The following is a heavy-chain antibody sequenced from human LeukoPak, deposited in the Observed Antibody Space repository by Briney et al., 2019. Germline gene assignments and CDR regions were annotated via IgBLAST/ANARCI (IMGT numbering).Heavy chain of an antibody. CDR1: GFPFNIYA. V-gene: IGHV3-23*01. CDR2: ISGSGGKT. Sequence: GGSLTLSCSASGFPFNIYAMNWVRQAAGKGLEWVSGISGSGGKTYYAGSVKGRFTISRDNSKNTLYLQMDRLRAEDTAVYDCAKDCVYYYDSSGPYYFDYWGQGTLVTVSS. CDR3: AKDCVYYYDSSGPYYFDY. D-gene: IGHD3-22*01. J-gene: IGHJ4*02.